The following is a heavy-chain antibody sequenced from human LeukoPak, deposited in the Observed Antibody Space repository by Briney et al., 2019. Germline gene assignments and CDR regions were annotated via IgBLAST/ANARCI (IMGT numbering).Heavy chain of an antibody. CDR3: ANDYSYGPHGDYY. J-gene: IGHJ4*02. CDR1: GGTFSSYA. V-gene: IGHV1-69*13. CDR2: IIPIFGTA. Sequence: SVKVSCKASGGTFSSYAISWVRQAPGQGLEWMGGIIPIFGTANYAQKFQGRVTITADESTSTAYMELSSLRSEDTAVYYCANDYSYGPHGDYYWGQGTLVTVSS. D-gene: IGHD5-18*01.